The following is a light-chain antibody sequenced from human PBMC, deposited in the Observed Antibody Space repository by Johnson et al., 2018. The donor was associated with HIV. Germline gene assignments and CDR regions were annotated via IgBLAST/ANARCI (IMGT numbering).Light chain of an antibody. CDR2: DNN. J-gene: IGLJ1*01. CDR1: SSNVGSSF. CDR3: GTWDSSLSAGV. V-gene: IGLV1-51*01. Sequence: QSVLTQPPSVSAAPGQTVTISCSGSSSNVGSSFVSWYRQVPGTAPKLLIYDNNKRPSGIPVRFSGSKSGTSATLGITGLQTGDEADYYCGTWDSSLSAGVFGTGTKVTVL.